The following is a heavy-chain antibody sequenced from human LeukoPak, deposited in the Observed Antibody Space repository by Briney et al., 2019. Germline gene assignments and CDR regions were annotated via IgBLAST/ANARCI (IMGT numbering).Heavy chain of an antibody. CDR3: AREHAYYDSSGYYYDAFDI. D-gene: IGHD3-22*01. Sequence: PGGSLRLSCAASGFTFSSYWMHWVRQAPGKGLVWVSRINSDGSSTSYADSVKGRFTISRDNAKNTLYLQMNSLRAEDTAVYYCAREHAYYDSSGYYYDAFDIWGQGTMVTVPS. J-gene: IGHJ3*02. CDR1: GFTFSSYW. CDR2: INSDGSST. V-gene: IGHV3-74*01.